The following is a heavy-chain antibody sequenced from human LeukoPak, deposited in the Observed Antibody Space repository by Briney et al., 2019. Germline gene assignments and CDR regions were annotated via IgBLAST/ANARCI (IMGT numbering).Heavy chain of an antibody. J-gene: IGHJ4*02. CDR2: IYTTGNT. Sequence: KPSEILSLTCSVSGGSISSYYWSLIRQPAGKGREWIGRIYTTGNTDYNPSLKSRVTMSVDTSKNQFSLNLSSVTAADTAVYYCARDARGWSGFDYWGQGTLVTVSS. V-gene: IGHV4-4*07. D-gene: IGHD3-3*01. CDR3: ARDARGWSGFDY. CDR1: GGSISSYY.